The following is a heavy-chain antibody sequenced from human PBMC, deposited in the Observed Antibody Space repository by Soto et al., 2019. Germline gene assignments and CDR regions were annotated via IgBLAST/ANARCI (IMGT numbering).Heavy chain of an antibody. CDR1: GYTFTSYY. D-gene: IGHD5-12*01. CDR3: ARGDIVAIFGMDV. V-gene: IGHV1-46*01. Sequence: QVQLVQSGAEVKKPGASVKVSCKASGYTFTSYYMHWVRQAPGQGLEWMGIINPSGGSTTYAQKFQGRVTMTRDTSTCTVYMELSSLRSEDTAVYYCARGDIVAIFGMDVWGQGTTVTVSS. CDR2: INPSGGST. J-gene: IGHJ6*02.